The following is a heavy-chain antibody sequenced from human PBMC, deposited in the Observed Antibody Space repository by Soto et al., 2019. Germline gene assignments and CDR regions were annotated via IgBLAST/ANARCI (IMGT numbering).Heavy chain of an antibody. CDR2: ISPSSDSI. CDR1: GFTFSGYS. D-gene: IGHD2-8*01. Sequence: GGSLRLSCAASGFTFSGYSMNWVRQPPGKGLEWVSYISPSSDSIHYADSVKGRFTISRDNDRNSLCLQMNSLRAEDTAVYYCAKLASGHYCTNGVCLLYYCDYWGQGAQVTVSS. CDR3: AKLASGHYCTNGVCLLYYCDY. V-gene: IGHV3-48*01. J-gene: IGHJ4*02.